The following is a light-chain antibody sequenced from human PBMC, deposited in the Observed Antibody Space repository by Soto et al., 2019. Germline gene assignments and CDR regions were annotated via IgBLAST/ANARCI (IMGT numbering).Light chain of an antibody. CDR2: GAS. CDR1: QSVSSSY. Sequence: EIVLTQSPGTLSLSPGERATLSCRASQSVSSSYLAWYQQKPGQAPRILIYGASSRATGIPDRFSGSGCGTDFTLTISILEPEDFAVYYCQHYGSLVLTFGGGTKVEIK. CDR3: QHYGSLVLT. J-gene: IGKJ4*01. V-gene: IGKV3-20*01.